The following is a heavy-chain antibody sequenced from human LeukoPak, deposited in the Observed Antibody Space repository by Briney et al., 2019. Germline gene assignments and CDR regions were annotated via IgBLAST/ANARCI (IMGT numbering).Heavy chain of an antibody. V-gene: IGHV4-59*12. J-gene: IGHJ5*02. CDR1: GGSISSYY. CDR3: ARGRPITMEYSNWFDP. Sequence: SETLSLTCTVSGGSISSYYWSWIRQPPGKGLEWIGYIYYSGSTNYNPSLKSRVTISVDTSKNQFSLKLSSVTAADTAVYYCARGRPITMEYSNWFDPWGQGTLVTVSS. CDR2: IYYSGST. D-gene: IGHD3-10*01.